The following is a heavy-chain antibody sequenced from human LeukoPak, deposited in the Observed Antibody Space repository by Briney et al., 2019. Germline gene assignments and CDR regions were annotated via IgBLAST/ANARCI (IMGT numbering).Heavy chain of an antibody. CDR2: IYYSGST. Sequence: SETLSLTCTVSGVSISSGGYYWSWIRQHPGKGLEWIGYIYYSGSTYYNPSLKSRVTISVDTSKNQFSLKLSSVTAADTAVYYCARSPVYGMDVWGQGTTVTVSS. V-gene: IGHV4-31*03. CDR1: GVSISSGGYY. CDR3: ARSPVYGMDV. J-gene: IGHJ6*02.